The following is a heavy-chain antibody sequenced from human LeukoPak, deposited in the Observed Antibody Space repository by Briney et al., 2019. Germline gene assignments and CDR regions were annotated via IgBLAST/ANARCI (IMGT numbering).Heavy chain of an antibody. Sequence: ASVKVSCKASGYTFTGYYMHWVRQAPGQGLEWMGRINPNSGGTNYAQKFQGRVTMTRDTSISTAYMELSRLRSDDTAVYYCARTYYYDSSGYYYGYWGQGTLVTVSS. CDR2: INPNSGGT. J-gene: IGHJ4*02. CDR3: ARTYYYDSSGYYYGY. D-gene: IGHD3-22*01. CDR1: GYTFTGYY. V-gene: IGHV1-2*06.